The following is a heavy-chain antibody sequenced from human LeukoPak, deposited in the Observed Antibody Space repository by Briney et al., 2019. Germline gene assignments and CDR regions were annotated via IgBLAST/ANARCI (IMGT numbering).Heavy chain of an antibody. V-gene: IGHV3-53*01. D-gene: IGHD6-25*01. CDR2: IYSGGNT. CDR3: ARGDSSGSYFDY. J-gene: IGHJ4*02. Sequence: PGGSLRLSCAASGFTVSSIYMSWVRQAPGKGLGWVSVIYSGGNTYYTDSVKGRFTISRDNSKNTLYFQMNSLRAEDTAVYYCARGDSSGSYFDYWGQGTLVTVSS. CDR1: GFTVSSIY.